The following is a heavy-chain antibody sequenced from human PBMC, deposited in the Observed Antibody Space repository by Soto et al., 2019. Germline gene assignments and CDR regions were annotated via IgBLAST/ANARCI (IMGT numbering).Heavy chain of an antibody. CDR1: GGSFRGFS. Sequence: SETLFLTCDVYGGSFRGFSCSWISKPPGKGLVWSVEINHSKNSHYNQPHKERDTPQVDTPKNQFSLKLSSESAADTAVYYCARGGSAYYDFWSDNYNGHQYYYHGMDVWGQGTTVTVSS. V-gene: IGHV4-34*01. D-gene: IGHD3-3*01. CDR3: ARGGSAYYDFWSDNYNGHQYYYHGMDV. CDR2: INHSKNS. J-gene: IGHJ6*02.